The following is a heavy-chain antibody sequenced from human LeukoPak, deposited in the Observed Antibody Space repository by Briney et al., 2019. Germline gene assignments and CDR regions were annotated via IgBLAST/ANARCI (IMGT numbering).Heavy chain of an antibody. J-gene: IGHJ4*02. CDR2: INPSGGST. V-gene: IGHV1-46*01. CDR3: ARGGSFGAYFDY. Sequence: ASVRVSSKPPLYTPITYYMHWGRQTPGQGPEWMGIINPSGGSTSYAQKFQGSVTMTRDTSTSTVYMELSSLRSEDTAVYYCARGGSFGAYFDYWGQGTLVTVSS. D-gene: IGHD3-16*01. CDR1: LYTPITYY.